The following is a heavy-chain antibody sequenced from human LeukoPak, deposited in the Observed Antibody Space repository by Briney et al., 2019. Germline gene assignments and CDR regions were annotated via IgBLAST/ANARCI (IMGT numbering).Heavy chain of an antibody. J-gene: IGHJ3*02. CDR1: GFTVSSNY. Sequence: GGSLRLSCAASGFTVSSNYMSWVRQAPGKGLEWVSLISGDGGSTYYADSVKGRFTISRDNSKNSLYLQMNSLRTEDTALYYCLKDYDAFDIWGQGTMVTVSS. V-gene: IGHV3-43*02. CDR2: ISGDGGST. CDR3: LKDYDAFDI.